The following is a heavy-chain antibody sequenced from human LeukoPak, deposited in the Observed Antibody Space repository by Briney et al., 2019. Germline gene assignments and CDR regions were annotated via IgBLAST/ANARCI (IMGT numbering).Heavy chain of an antibody. D-gene: IGHD3-10*01. V-gene: IGHV3-21*04. CDR2: ISSSGSTI. CDR3: AREDYYGSGSPLGY. CDR1: GFTFSSYS. J-gene: IGHJ4*02. Sequence: GGSLRLSCAASGFTFSSYSMNWVRQAPGKGLEWVSSISSSGSTIYYADSVKGRFTISRDKAKNSLYLQMNSLRAEDTAVYYCAREDYYGSGSPLGYWGQGTLVTVSS.